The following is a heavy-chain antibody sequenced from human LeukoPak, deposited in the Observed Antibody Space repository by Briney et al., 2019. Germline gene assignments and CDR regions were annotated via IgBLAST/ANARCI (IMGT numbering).Heavy chain of an antibody. D-gene: IGHD6-19*01. Sequence: SETLSLTCTVSGGSISSGSYYWSWIRQPAGKGLEWIGRIYTSGSTNYNPSLKSRVTISVDTSKNQFSLKLSSVTAADTAVYYCARGGARGYSSGWYSGVDFDYWGQGTLVTVSS. V-gene: IGHV4-61*02. CDR3: ARGGARGYSSGWYSGVDFDY. CDR1: GGSISSGSYY. J-gene: IGHJ4*02. CDR2: IYTSGST.